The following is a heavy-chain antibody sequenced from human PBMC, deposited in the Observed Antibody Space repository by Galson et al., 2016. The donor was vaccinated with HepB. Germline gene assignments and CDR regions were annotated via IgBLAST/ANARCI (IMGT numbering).Heavy chain of an antibody. CDR2: ISSSSSTI. V-gene: IGHV3-48*02. J-gene: IGHJ4*02. CDR1: GFAFSSYS. Sequence: SLRLSCAASGFAFSSYSMNWVRQAPGKGLVWVSYISSSSSTIYYADSVKGRFTISRDNAKNSLYLQMNSLGDEDTAVYYCARRGIYCSSTSCYADYWGQGTLVTVSS. CDR3: ARRGIYCSSTSCYADY. D-gene: IGHD2-2*01.